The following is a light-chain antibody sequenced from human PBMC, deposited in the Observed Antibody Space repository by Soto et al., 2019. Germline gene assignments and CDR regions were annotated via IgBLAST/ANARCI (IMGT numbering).Light chain of an antibody. Sequence: AIQMTQSPSSLSASLGDRVTITCRASQGIRNDLGWYQQKPGKAPRLLIYAASSLQSGVPSKFSGSGSGTDFTFTISSLQPEDFATYYCLQDYSYPWTFGQGTKVEI. CDR2: AAS. CDR3: LQDYSYPWT. CDR1: QGIRND. V-gene: IGKV1-6*01. J-gene: IGKJ1*01.